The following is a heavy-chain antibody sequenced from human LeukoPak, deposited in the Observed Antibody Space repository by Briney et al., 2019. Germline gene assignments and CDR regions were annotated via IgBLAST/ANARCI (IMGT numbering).Heavy chain of an antibody. V-gene: IGHV3-23*01. Sequence: GGSLKLSCAASGFTFTNYAMNWVRQAPGKGLHWVSTISGRGDYTYYADSVKGRFTISRDNSKNTLYLQMNSLRAEDTAVYYCAKGYTYGSDWGQGILVTVSS. J-gene: IGHJ4*02. D-gene: IGHD5-18*01. CDR3: AKGYTYGSD. CDR2: ISGRGDYT. CDR1: GFTFTNYA.